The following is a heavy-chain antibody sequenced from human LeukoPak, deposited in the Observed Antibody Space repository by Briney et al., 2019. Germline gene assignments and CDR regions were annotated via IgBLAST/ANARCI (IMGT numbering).Heavy chain of an antibody. CDR2: ISSGGTTI. CDR1: GFTFSTYS. Sequence: PGGSLRLSCAASGFTFSTYSMNWVRQAPGKGLEWVSYISSGGTTIYYADSVKGRFTISRDNAKNSLYLQMNSLRAEDTAVYYCARDPAGAGIYYDYWGQGTLVTVSS. D-gene: IGHD6-19*01. CDR3: ARDPAGAGIYYDY. V-gene: IGHV3-48*01. J-gene: IGHJ4*02.